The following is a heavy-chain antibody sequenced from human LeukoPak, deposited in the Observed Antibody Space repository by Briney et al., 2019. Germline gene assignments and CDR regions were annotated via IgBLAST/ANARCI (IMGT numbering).Heavy chain of an antibody. CDR3: ARDGPHYYDSSGYLDY. D-gene: IGHD3-22*01. CDR1: GDSFSSNSAA. Sequence: QTLSLTCAISGDSFSSNSAAWNWIRQSPSRGLEWLGRTYYRSKWYNDYAVSVKSRITINPDTSKNQFSLQLNSVTPEDTAVYYCARDGPHYYDSSGYLDYWGQGTLVTVSS. J-gene: IGHJ4*02. V-gene: IGHV6-1*01. CDR2: TYYRSKWYN.